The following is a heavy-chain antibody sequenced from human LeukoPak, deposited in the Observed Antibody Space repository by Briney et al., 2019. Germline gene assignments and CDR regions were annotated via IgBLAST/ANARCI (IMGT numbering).Heavy chain of an antibody. D-gene: IGHD4/OR15-4a*01. CDR1: GDSISSYY. Sequence: SETLSLTCTVSGDSISSYYWSWIRQPPGKGLEWIGYIYYSGSTYYNPSLKSRVTISVDTSKNQFSLKLSSMTAADTALYYCARWSANHRNFDYWGQGTLVTVSS. CDR3: ARWSANHRNFDY. J-gene: IGHJ4*02. V-gene: IGHV4-59*08. CDR2: IYYSGST.